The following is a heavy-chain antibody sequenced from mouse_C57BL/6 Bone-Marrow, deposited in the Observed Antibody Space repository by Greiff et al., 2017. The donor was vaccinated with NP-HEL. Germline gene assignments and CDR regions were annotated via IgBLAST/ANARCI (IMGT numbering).Heavy chain of an antibody. CDR3: ASMVTTRFAY. D-gene: IGHD2-2*01. J-gene: IGHJ3*01. V-gene: IGHV5-12*01. Sequence: EVKVVESGGGLVQPGGSLKLSCAASGFTFSDYYMYWVRQTPEKRLEWVAYISNGGGSTYYPDTVKGRFTISRDNAKNTLYLQMSRLKSEDTAMYYCASMVTTRFAYWGQGTLVTVSA. CDR2: ISNGGGST. CDR1: GFTFSDYY.